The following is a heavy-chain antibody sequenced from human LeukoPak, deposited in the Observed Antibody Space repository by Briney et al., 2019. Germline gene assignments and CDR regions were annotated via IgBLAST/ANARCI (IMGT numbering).Heavy chain of an antibody. J-gene: IGHJ6*03. V-gene: IGHV1-69*13. CDR2: IIPIFGTA. Sequence: ASVKVSCKASGGTFSSYAISWVRQAPGQGLEWMGGIIPIFGTANYAQKFQGRVTITADESTSTAYMELRSLRSDDTAVYYCARDQYSGSYYTYYYYYMDVWGKGTTVTVSS. D-gene: IGHD1-26*01. CDR3: ARDQYSGSYYTYYYYYMDV. CDR1: GGTFSSYA.